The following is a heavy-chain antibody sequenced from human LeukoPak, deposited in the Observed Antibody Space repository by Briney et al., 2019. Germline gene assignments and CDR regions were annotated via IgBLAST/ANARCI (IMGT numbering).Heavy chain of an antibody. CDR1: GFTFSSYA. CDR2: ISGSGGRT. Sequence: GGSLRLSCAASGFTFSSYAMSWVRQAPGKGLEWVSSISGSGGRTYYADSVKGRLTISRDNSKNTLYLQMNTLRAEDTAVYYRAEVDLGELSSPDFWGQGTLVTVSS. V-gene: IGHV3-23*01. J-gene: IGHJ4*02. D-gene: IGHD3-16*02. CDR3: AEVDLGELSSPDF.